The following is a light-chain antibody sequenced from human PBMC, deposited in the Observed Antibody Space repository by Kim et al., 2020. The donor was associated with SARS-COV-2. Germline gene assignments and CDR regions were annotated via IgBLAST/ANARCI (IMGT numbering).Light chain of an antibody. J-gene: IGKJ4*01. Sequence: LSPGTSATLSCRASQSVSRYLAWYQHKPGQAPRLLNRDASTRAAGIPARFSGSGSGTDFTLTISSLEPEDFASYYCQQGDNWPLSFGGGTKVDIK. CDR1: QSVSRY. CDR2: DAS. V-gene: IGKV3-11*01. CDR3: QQGDNWPLS.